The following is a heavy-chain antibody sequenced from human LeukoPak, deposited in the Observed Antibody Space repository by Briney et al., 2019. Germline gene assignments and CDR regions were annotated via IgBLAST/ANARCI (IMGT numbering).Heavy chain of an antibody. D-gene: IGHD4-17*01. CDR2: IKSKRGGGTT. CDR3: VHDGDYEGRFDS. V-gene: IGHV3-15*01. J-gene: IGHJ4*02. Sequence: PGGSLRLSCAGSGFTFSEAWMSWVRQAPGKGLEWVGRIKSKRGGGTTDYAAPVKGRFTISRDDSKNTLYLQMDSLKTEDTAIYYCVHDGDYEGRFDSWGQGTLVTVSS. CDR1: GFTFSEAW.